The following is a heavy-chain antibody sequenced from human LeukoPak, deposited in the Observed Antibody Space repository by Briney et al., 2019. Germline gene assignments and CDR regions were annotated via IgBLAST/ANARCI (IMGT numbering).Heavy chain of an antibody. D-gene: IGHD1-26*01. CDR1: GFTVSDNY. J-gene: IGHJ3*02. CDR3: ARIEWERLGRAFDI. CDR2: IYSAGAT. V-gene: IGHV3-53*01. Sequence: GGSLRLSCAASGFTVSDNYMTWVRQAPGRGLEWVSSIYSAGATHYAESVKGRFTISRDNSKNTLYLQMNSLRAEDMAVYYCARIEWERLGRAFDIWGQGTMVTVSS.